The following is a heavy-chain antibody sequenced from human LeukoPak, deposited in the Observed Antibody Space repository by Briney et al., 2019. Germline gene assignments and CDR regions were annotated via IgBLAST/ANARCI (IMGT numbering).Heavy chain of an antibody. CDR1: GFTFSSYS. D-gene: IGHD2-21*01. J-gene: IGHJ3*02. CDR3: ARDTHCNDI. V-gene: IGHV3-48*04. CDR2: ISSSSSTI. Sequence: PGGSLRLSCAASGFTFSSYSMNWVRQAPGKGLEWVSYISSSSSTIYYADSVKGRFTISRDNAKNSLYLQMNSLRAEDTAVYYCARDTHCNDIWGQGTMVTVSS.